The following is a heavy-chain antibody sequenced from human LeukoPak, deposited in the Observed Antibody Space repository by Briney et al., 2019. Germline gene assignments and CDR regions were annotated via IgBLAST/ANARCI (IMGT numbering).Heavy chain of an antibody. CDR1: GGTFSIYA. V-gene: IGHV1-69*05. Sequence: GASVKVSCXASGGTFSIYAISWVRQAPGQGLEWMGGIIPIFGTANYAQKFQGRVTITTDESTSTAYMELSSLRSEDTAVYYCAREQSSGYYRVGAFDIWGQGTMVTVSS. CDR3: AREQSSGYYRVGAFDI. CDR2: IIPIFGTA. D-gene: IGHD3-22*01. J-gene: IGHJ3*02.